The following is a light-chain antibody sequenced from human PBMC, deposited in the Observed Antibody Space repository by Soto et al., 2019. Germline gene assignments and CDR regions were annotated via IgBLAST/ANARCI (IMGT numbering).Light chain of an antibody. V-gene: IGKV3-20*01. J-gene: IGKJ3*01. CDR1: QSVSSSY. CDR3: QQYGNSQFT. Sequence: EIVLTQSPGTLSLSPGERATLSCRASQSVSSSYLAWYQQKPGQAPRLLIYGASSRATGIPDRFSGSGSGTDFTLIISRLEPEDFAVYYCQQYGNSQFTFGPGTKVDIK. CDR2: GAS.